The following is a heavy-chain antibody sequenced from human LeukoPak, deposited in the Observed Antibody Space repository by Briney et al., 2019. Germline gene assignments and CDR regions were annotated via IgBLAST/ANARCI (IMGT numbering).Heavy chain of an antibody. CDR1: GGSISSSSYY. CDR2: IYYSGST. V-gene: IGHV4-39*01. J-gene: IGHJ4*02. Sequence: SETLSLTCTVSGGSISSSSYYWGWIRQPPGKGLEWIGSIYYSGSTYYNPSLKSRVTISVDTSKNQFSLKLSSVTAAETAVYYCARLQQGASSSWYHFDYWGQGTLVTVSS. CDR3: ARLQQGASSSWYHFDY. D-gene: IGHD6-13*01.